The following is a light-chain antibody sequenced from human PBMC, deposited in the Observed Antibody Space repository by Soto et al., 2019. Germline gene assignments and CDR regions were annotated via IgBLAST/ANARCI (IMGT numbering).Light chain of an antibody. V-gene: IGKV1-5*03. CDR2: KAS. J-gene: IGKJ5*01. CDR1: ESIDSW. CDR3: QQYNSYSVT. Sequence: DIQMTQSPSTLSASVGDRVTITCRASESIDSWLAWHQQKPGRAPKLLISKASSLESGVPSRFSGSGSGTDFTLSISSLQPDDFATYYCQQYNSYSVTFGQGTRLEIK.